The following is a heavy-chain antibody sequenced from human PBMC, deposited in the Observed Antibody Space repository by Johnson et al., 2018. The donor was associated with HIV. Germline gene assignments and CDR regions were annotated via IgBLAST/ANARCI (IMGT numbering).Heavy chain of an antibody. Sequence: VQLVESGGGVVRPGGSLRLSCAASGFTVSSNYMSWVRQAPGKGLEWVSGFYSGGSTYYADSVKGRFIISRDNSKNTLYLQMNSLRAEDTAVYYCARLGIAAARGAFDIWGQGTMVTVSS. V-gene: IGHV3-66*01. CDR2: FYSGGST. D-gene: IGHD6-13*01. CDR3: ARLGIAAARGAFDI. J-gene: IGHJ3*02. CDR1: GFTVSSNY.